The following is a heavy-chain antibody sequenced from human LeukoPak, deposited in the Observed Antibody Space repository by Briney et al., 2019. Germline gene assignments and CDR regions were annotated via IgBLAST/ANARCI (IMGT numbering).Heavy chain of an antibody. CDR2: INPSGGST. CDR1: GYTFTSYY. V-gene: IGHV1-46*01. D-gene: IGHD3-10*01. Sequence: ASVTVSCKASGYTFTSYYMHWVRQAPGQGLEWMGIINPSGGSTSYAQKFQGRVTMTRDMSTSTDYMELSSLRSEDTAVYYCARDNSGEDTAWWFDPWGQGTLVTVSS. CDR3: ARDNSGEDTAWWFDP. J-gene: IGHJ5*02.